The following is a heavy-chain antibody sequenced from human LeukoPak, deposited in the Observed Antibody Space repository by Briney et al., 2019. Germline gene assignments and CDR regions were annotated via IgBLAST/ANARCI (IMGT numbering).Heavy chain of an antibody. CDR2: INHSGST. D-gene: IGHD6-13*01. J-gene: IGHJ5*02. V-gene: IGHV4-34*01. CDR3: ARGPAAGTLDWFDP. CDR1: GGSFSGYY. Sequence: SETLSLTCAVYGGSFSGYYWSWIRQPPGKGLEWIGEINHSGSTNYNPSLKSRVTISVDTSKSQFSLKLSSVTAADTAVYYCARGPAAGTLDWFDPWGQGTLVTVSS.